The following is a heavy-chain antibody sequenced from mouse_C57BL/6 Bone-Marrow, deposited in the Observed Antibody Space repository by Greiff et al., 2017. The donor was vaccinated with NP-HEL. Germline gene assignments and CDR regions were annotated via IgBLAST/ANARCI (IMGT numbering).Heavy chain of an antibody. CDR1: GFTFSSYA. CDR3: ARDRNYSHAY. V-gene: IGHV5-4*01. Sequence: EVMLVESGGGLVKPGGSLKLSCAASGFTFSSYAMSWVRQTPEKSLEWVATISAGGSYTYYPDNVKGRFTISRDNAKNNLYLQMSHLKSEDTAMYYCARDRNYSHAYWGQGTLVTVSA. D-gene: IGHD2-12*01. CDR2: ISAGGSYT. J-gene: IGHJ3*01.